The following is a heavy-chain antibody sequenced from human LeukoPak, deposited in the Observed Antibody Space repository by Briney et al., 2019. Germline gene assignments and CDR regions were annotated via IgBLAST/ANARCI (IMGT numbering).Heavy chain of an antibody. D-gene: IGHD3-3*01. CDR2: ISYDGSNT. CDR1: GFSFSSYG. Sequence: GGSLRLSCAASGFSFSSYGMHWVRQASGKGLEWVAVISYDGSNTYYADSVKDRFTISRDNSKNTLSLQMNSLRAEDTAVYYCAKVSAFGVLGNYFDYWGQGTLVTVSS. V-gene: IGHV3-30*18. J-gene: IGHJ4*02. CDR3: AKVSAFGVLGNYFDY.